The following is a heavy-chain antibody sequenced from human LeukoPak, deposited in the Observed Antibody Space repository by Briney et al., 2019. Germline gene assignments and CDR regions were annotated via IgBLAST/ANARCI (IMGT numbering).Heavy chain of an antibody. V-gene: IGHV3-30*18. CDR1: GFTFSSYG. CDR3: AKDRDYYGGYGMDV. D-gene: IGHD3-10*01. CDR2: ISYDGSNK. J-gene: IGHJ6*02. Sequence: GGSLRLSCAASGFTFSSYGMHWVRQAPGKGLEWVAVISYDGSNKYYADSVKGRFTISRDNSKNTLYLQMNSLRAEDTAVYYCAKDRDYYGGYGMDVWGQGTTVTVSS.